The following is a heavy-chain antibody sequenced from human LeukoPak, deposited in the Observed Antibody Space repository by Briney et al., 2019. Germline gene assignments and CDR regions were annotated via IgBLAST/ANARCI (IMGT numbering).Heavy chain of an antibody. J-gene: IGHJ6*03. CDR3: ARVNYGDYGDYYYMDV. V-gene: IGHV3-48*03. D-gene: IGHD4-17*01. CDR1: GFTFSSYE. Sequence: GGSLRLSCAASGFTFSSYEMNWVRQAPGKGLEWVSYISSSGSTIYYADSVKGRFTISRDNAKNSLYLQMNSLRAEDTAVYYCARVNYGDYGDYYYMDVWGKGTTVTISS. CDR2: ISSSGSTI.